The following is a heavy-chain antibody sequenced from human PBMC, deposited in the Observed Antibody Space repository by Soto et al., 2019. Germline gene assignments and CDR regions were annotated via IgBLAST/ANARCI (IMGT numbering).Heavy chain of an antibody. D-gene: IGHD3-10*01. J-gene: IGHJ6*02. CDR1: GFTFNTYP. V-gene: IGHV3-23*01. CDR3: AKGVLSFHYGMEV. Sequence: GSLRLSCATSGFTFNTYPMTWVRQAPGKGLEWVSSISSTAGRTSSYADSVKGRFAISRDFSDNTVYLQMNNLRVDDTAVYFCAKGVLSFHYGMEVWGQGTTVTVSS. CDR2: ISSTAGRTS.